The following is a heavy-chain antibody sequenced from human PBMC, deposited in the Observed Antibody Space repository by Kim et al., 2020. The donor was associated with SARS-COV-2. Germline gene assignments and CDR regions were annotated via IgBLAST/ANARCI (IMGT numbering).Heavy chain of an antibody. CDR1: GFTFSSYG. Sequence: GGSLRLSCAASGFTFSSYGMNWVRQAPGKGLEWVAVISYDGSNKYYADSVKGRFTISRDNSKNTLYLQMNSLRGEDTAVYYCAKLSGYSGYDDYWGQGNLVTVSS. CDR3: AKLSGYSGYDDY. V-gene: IGHV3-30*18. J-gene: IGHJ4*02. D-gene: IGHD5-12*01. CDR2: ISYDGSNK.